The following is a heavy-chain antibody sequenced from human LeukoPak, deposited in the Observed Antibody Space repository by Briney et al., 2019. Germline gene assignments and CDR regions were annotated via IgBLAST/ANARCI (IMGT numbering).Heavy chain of an antibody. V-gene: IGHV3-15*07. Sequence: GGSLRLSCAASGFTFSNAWMNWVRQAPGKGLEWVGRIKSKTDGGTTDYAAPVKGRFTISRDDSKNTLYLQMNSLKTEDTAVYYCARDQDGYSHFDYWGQGTLVTVSS. J-gene: IGHJ4*02. CDR1: GFTFSNAW. CDR2: IKSKTDGGTT. CDR3: ARDQDGYSHFDY. D-gene: IGHD5-24*01.